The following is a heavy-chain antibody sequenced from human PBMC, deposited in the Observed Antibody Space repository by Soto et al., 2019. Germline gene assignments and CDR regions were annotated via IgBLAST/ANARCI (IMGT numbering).Heavy chain of an antibody. D-gene: IGHD2-15*01. CDR1: GGSISSGDYY. CDR3: ARVADCSGGRCYFSVDY. J-gene: IGHJ4*02. Sequence: QVQLQESGPGLVKPSQTLSLTCTVSGGSISSGDYYWSWIRQPPGKGLEWIGYIYYSGSTYYNPSLKTRLTTSVDTSKNQFSLKLRSVTAADTAVYYCARVADCSGGRCYFSVDYWGQGTLVTVSS. CDR2: IYYSGST. V-gene: IGHV4-30-4*01.